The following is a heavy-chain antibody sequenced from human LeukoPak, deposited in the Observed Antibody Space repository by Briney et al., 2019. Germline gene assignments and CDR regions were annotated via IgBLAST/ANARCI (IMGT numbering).Heavy chain of an antibody. J-gene: IGHJ6*03. CDR1: GFTFSGSA. D-gene: IGHD3-10*01. CDR2: IRSKANSYAT. V-gene: IGHV3-73*01. Sequence: GGSLRLSCAASGFTFSGSAMHWVRQAPGKGLEWVGRIRSKANSYATAYAASVKGRFTISRDNSKNTLYLQMNSLKGDDTAVYYCAKDSAFYYIDVWGKGTTVIISS. CDR3: AKDSAFYYIDV.